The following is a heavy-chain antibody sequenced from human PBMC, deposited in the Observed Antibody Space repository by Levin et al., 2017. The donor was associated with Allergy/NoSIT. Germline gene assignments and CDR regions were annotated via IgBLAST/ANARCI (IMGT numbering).Heavy chain of an antibody. Sequence: GASVKVSCKGSGYSSTSYWISWVRQMPGKGLEWMGKIDPSDSYPDYSPSFEGHVTISADRSISTAYLQWSSLKASDTAMYYCATPPGYCNTTRCYVGAFDIWGQGTMVTVSS. V-gene: IGHV5-10-1*01. CDR1: GYSSTSYW. J-gene: IGHJ3*02. CDR2: IDPSDSYP. D-gene: IGHD2-2*01. CDR3: ATPPGYCNTTRCYVGAFDI.